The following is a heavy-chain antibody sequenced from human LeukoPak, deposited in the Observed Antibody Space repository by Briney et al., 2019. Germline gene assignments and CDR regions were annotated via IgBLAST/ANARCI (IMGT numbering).Heavy chain of an antibody. D-gene: IGHD3-22*01. CDR2: ISYSGNT. CDR3: ARGQFYHDSTGYSD. J-gene: IGHJ4*02. Sequence: SETLSLTCTVSGVSISTYYWSWIRQPPGKGLEWIGYISYSGNTNYNPSLKSRVTISVDTSKNQFSLKLNSVAAADAAVYYCARGQFYHDSTGYSDWGQGTLVTVSS. V-gene: IGHV4-59*01. CDR1: GVSISTYY.